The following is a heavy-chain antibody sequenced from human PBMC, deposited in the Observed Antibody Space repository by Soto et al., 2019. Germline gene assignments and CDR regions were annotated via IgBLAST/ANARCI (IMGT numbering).Heavy chain of an antibody. CDR1: GFTFSVSS. Sequence: EVQLVESGGGLVRPGGSVSLSCAASGFTFSVSSMHWVRQASGKGLEWLGRIRSRANHYATKYSESLKGRVIISRDDSQDTMFLEMSSLRTEDTAMYYCAIEGVGFGHWGQGTLVTVSS. D-gene: IGHD3-16*01. CDR2: IRSRANHYAT. CDR3: AIEGVGFGH. J-gene: IGHJ4*02. V-gene: IGHV3-73*01.